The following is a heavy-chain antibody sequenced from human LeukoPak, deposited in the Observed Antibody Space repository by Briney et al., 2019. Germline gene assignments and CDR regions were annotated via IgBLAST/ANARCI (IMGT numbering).Heavy chain of an antibody. Sequence: RGSLRLSCAASGFTFSSYGMHWVRQAPGKGLEWVAVISYDGSNKYYADSVKGRFTISRDNAKNSLYLQMNSLRAEDTAVYYCAELGITMIGGVWGKGTTVTISS. CDR3: AELGITMIGGV. CDR2: ISYDGSNK. V-gene: IGHV3-30*18. CDR1: GFTFSSYG. D-gene: IGHD3-10*02. J-gene: IGHJ6*04.